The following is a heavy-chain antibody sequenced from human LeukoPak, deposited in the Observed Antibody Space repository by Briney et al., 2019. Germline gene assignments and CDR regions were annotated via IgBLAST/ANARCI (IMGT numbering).Heavy chain of an antibody. Sequence: SGTLSLTCAVPGGSISSSNWWSWVRQPPGKGLEWIGEIHHSGSTNYNPSLKSRVTISVDKSKNQFSLKLSSVTAADTAVYYCARDLAGSGSYRDWGQGTLVTVSS. V-gene: IGHV4-4*02. CDR2: IHHSGST. CDR3: ARDLAGSGSYRD. D-gene: IGHD3-10*01. CDR1: GGSISSSNW. J-gene: IGHJ4*02.